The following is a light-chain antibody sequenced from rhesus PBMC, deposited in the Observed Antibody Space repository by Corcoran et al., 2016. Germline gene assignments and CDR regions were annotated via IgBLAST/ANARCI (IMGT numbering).Light chain of an antibody. Sequence: TQSPATLSLSPGERATPSCRASQSVSSNLAWYQQNPGQLPRLLISYASNRAHGIPDRFTGRGSGTDFSLPISSLEPEDVGVYSCQQYNNWNSFGQGPKVEIK. J-gene: IGKJ2*01. V-gene: IGKV3-35*01. CDR2: YAS. CDR3: QQYNNWNS. CDR1: QSVSSN.